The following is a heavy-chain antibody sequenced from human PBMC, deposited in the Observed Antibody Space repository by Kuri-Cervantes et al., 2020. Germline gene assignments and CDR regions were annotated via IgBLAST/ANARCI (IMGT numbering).Heavy chain of an antibody. CDR1: GYTFTSYY. Sequence: ASVKVSCKASGYTFTSYYMHWVRQAPGQGLEWMGIINPSGGSTSYAQKFQGRVTMTMDTSTSTAYMELRSLRSDDTAVYYCLREGHAFDIWGQGTMVTVSS. CDR3: LREGHAFDI. V-gene: IGHV1-46*01. J-gene: IGHJ3*02. CDR2: INPSGGST.